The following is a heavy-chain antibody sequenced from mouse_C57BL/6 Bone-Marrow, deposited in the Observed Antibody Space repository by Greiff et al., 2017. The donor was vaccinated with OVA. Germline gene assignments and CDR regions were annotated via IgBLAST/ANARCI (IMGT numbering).Heavy chain of an antibody. D-gene: IGHD4-1*01. CDR2: ISGGGGNT. CDR3: ARRVNWDWFAY. J-gene: IGHJ3*01. CDR1: GFTFSSYT. Sequence: EVKLMESGGGLVKPGGSLKLSCAASGFTFSSYTMSWVRQTPEKRLEWVATISGGGGNTYYPDSVKGRFTISRDNAKNPLYLQMSSLRSEDTALYYCARRVNWDWFAYGGQGTLVTVSA. V-gene: IGHV5-9*01.